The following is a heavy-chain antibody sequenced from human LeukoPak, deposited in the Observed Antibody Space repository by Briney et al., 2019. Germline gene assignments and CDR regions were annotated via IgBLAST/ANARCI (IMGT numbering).Heavy chain of an antibody. Sequence: GGSLRLSCAASGFTFNNYAMSWFRQTPGKGLEWVSAISGSGDRTYYAESVKGRFSISRDNSKNTLYLQMHSLRAEDTAVYFCGKRELWHGSGEDAWGQGTTVTVSS. CDR3: GKRELWHGSGEDA. V-gene: IGHV3-23*01. CDR2: ISGSGDRT. J-gene: IGHJ6*02. CDR1: GFTFNNYA. D-gene: IGHD3-10*01.